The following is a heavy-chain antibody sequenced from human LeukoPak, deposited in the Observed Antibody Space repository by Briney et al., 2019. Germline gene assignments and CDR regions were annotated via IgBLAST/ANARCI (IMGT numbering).Heavy chain of an antibody. CDR2: ISHSSSTI. CDR1: GFTFSSYS. Sequence: GGSLRLSCAASGFTFSSYSMNWVRQAPGKGLEWVSYISHSSSTIYYADSVKGRFTISRDNAKNSLYVQMNSLRVEDTAVYYCTRDYPGSRGSHVPFEYWGQGTLVTVSS. J-gene: IGHJ4*02. V-gene: IGHV3-48*01. D-gene: IGHD1-26*01. CDR3: TRDYPGSRGSHVPFEY.